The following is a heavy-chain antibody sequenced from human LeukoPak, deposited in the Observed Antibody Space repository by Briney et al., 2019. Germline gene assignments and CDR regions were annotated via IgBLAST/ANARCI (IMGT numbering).Heavy chain of an antibody. D-gene: IGHD3-10*01. Sequence: PGGSLSLSCAGSGFSYNTYTMNWVRQAPGQGLEWVSSISPSGGSTWNADSVKGRFTISRDNARNSVTLQMSSLRVDDTAVYYFGRDVLGETGAGGPWGQGALVTVSS. CDR1: GFSYNTYT. V-gene: IGHV3-21*01. CDR3: GRDVLGETGAGGP. J-gene: IGHJ5*02. CDR2: ISPSGGST.